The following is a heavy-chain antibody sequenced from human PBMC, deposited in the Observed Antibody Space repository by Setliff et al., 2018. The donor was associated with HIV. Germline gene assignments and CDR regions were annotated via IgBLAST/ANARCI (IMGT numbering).Heavy chain of an antibody. D-gene: IGHD4-4*01. CDR3: VRDITTCWDV. Sequence: GGSLRLSCAASGFTFRNYWMHWVRQAPGKGLVWVSRIDRDGSGTSYADSVQGRFTISRDNAKNTLYLQMNSLRAEDTAVYYCVRDITTCWDVWGQGTTVTVLL. J-gene: IGHJ6*02. CDR2: IDRDGSGT. V-gene: IGHV3-74*01. CDR1: GFTFRNYW.